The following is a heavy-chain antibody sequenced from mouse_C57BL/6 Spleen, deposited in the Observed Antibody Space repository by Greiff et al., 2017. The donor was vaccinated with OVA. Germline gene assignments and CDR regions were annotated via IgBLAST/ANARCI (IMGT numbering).Heavy chain of an antibody. J-gene: IGHJ4*01. CDR1: GYAFSSSW. D-gene: IGHD1-1*01. V-gene: IGHV1-82*01. Sequence: QVQLKQSGPELVKPGASVKISCKASGYAFSSSWMNWVKQRPGKGLEWIGRIYPGDGDTNYNGKFKGKATLTADKSSSTAYMQLSSLTSEDSAVYFCARETTVVANARDYWGQGTSVTVSS. CDR2: IYPGDGDT. CDR3: ARETTVVANARDY.